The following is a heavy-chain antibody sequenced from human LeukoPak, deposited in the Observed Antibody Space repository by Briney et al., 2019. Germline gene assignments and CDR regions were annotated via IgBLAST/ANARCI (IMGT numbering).Heavy chain of an antibody. J-gene: IGHJ4*02. CDR1: GFTFSSYS. D-gene: IGHD3-22*01. Sequence: GGSLRLSCAASGFTFSSYSMSWVRQAPGKGLEWVSSISSSSSYIYYADSVKGRFTISRDNAKNSLYLQMNSLRAEDTAVYYCARGLGDSSGYYFDYWGQGTLVTVSS. CDR3: ARGLGDSSGYYFDY. V-gene: IGHV3-21*01. CDR2: ISSSSSYI.